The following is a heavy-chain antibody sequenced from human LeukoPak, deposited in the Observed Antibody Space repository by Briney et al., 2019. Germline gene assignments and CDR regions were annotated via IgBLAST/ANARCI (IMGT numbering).Heavy chain of an antibody. D-gene: IGHD2-15*01. Sequence: GGSLRLSCAASGFTFSNSAMSWVRQAPGKGLEWVSSISGGGGTDYADSVQGRFTISRDNSKNTLYLQMNSLRAEDTAVYYCASLVVVVAATGPAFDIWGQGTMVTVSS. CDR2: ISGGGGT. CDR3: ASLVVVVAATGPAFDI. CDR1: GFTFSNSA. J-gene: IGHJ3*02. V-gene: IGHV3-23*01.